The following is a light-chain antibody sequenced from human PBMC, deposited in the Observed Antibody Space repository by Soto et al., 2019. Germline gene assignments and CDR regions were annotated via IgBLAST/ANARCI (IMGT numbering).Light chain of an antibody. CDR1: QSIRSW. CDR3: QHYNSDPWT. J-gene: IGKJ1*01. Sequence: DIQMTQSPSTLSASVGDRVTITCRASQSIRSWLAWYQWKPGKAPKLLIYGASSLESGVPLRFSGSGSGTEFTLTIISLQPDDFATYYCQHYNSDPWTFGQGTKVDIK. CDR2: GAS. V-gene: IGKV1-5*01.